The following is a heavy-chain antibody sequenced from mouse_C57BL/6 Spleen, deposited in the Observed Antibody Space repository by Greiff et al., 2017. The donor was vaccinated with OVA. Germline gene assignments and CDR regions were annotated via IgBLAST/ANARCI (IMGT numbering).Heavy chain of an antibody. J-gene: IGHJ2*01. CDR1: GYSFTSYY. CDR3: AKAYYSNYFDY. CDR2: IYPGSGNT. V-gene: IGHV1-66*01. Sequence: VQRKGSGPELVKPGASVKISCKASGYSFTSYYIHWVKQRPGQGLEWIGWIYPGSGNTKYNEKFKGKATLTADTSSSTAYMQLSSLTSEDSAVYYCAKAYYSNYFDYWGQGTTLTVSS. D-gene: IGHD2-5*01.